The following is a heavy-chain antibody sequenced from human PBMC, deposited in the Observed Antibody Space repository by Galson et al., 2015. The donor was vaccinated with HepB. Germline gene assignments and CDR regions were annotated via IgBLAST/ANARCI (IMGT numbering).Heavy chain of an antibody. CDR2: ISAYNNNT. D-gene: IGHD4-17*01. CDR3: ARDVRDYGDHAFDI. Sequence: SVKVSCKASGYTFTTFGFSWVRQAPGQGLEWMGWISAYNNNTIYAQKLPGRVTMTTSTSTTTAYMELRSLRSDDTAVYYCARDVRDYGDHAFDIWGQGTMVTVSS. J-gene: IGHJ3*02. CDR1: GYTFTTFG. V-gene: IGHV1-18*04.